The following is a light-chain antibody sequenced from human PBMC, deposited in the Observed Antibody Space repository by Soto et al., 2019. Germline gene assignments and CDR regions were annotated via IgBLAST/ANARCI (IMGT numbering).Light chain of an antibody. CDR3: SSYTSSSTDV. CDR1: SSDVGGYNY. V-gene: IGLV2-14*01. J-gene: IGLJ1*01. CDR2: EVS. Sequence: QSVLTQPASVSGSPGQSITISCTGTSSDVGGYNYVSWYQQHPGKAPKLMIYEVSNRPSGVSNRFSGSKSGNTASLTISGLQAEDEADYYCSSYTSSSTDVFGTGTKGNVL.